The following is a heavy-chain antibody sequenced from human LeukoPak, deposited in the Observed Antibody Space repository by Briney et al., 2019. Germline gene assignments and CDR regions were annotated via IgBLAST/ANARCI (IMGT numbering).Heavy chain of an antibody. J-gene: IGHJ4*02. CDR2: LYNGGGA. D-gene: IGHD6-19*01. Sequence: GGSLRLSCAASGFTVSSNSMTWVRQAPGKGLEWVPILYNGGGANYADSVKGRFTISRDNSRNTLFLQMNSLRDEDTAVYYCARRDTTGWFHHFDYWGQGTLVTVSS. CDR1: GFTVSSNS. V-gene: IGHV3-53*01. CDR3: ARRDTTGWFHHFDY.